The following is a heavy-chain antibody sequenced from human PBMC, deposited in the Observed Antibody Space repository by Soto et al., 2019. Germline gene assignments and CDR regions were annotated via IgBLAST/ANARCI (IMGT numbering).Heavy chain of an antibody. V-gene: IGHV5-10-1*01. CDR1: GYSFTSYW. D-gene: IGHD6-19*01. Sequence: GESLKISCQGSGYSFTSYWIIWVRQMPGKGLEWMGRIDPSDSYTNYSPSFQGHVTISADKSISTAYVQWSSLKASDTAMYFCAGSYSSGWYWDYWGQGNLVTVSS. CDR2: IDPSDSYT. CDR3: AGSYSSGWYWDY. J-gene: IGHJ4*02.